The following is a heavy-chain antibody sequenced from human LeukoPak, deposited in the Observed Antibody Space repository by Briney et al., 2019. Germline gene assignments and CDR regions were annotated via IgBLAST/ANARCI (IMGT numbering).Heavy chain of an antibody. D-gene: IGHD2-21*02. CDR1: GGTFSSYA. V-gene: IGHV1-69*13. CDR3: ARDLTYCGGDCYSGRNYYFDY. CDR2: IIPIFGTA. J-gene: IGHJ4*02. Sequence: EASVKVSCKASGGTFSSYAISWVRQAPGQGLEWMGGIIPIFGTANYAQKFQGRVTITADESTSTAYMELSSLRSEDTAVYYCARDLTYCGGDCYSGRNYYFDYWGQGTLVTVSS.